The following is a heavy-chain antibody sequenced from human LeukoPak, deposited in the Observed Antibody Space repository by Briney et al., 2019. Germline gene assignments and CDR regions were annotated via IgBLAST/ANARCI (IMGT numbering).Heavy chain of an antibody. Sequence: PGRSLRLSCAASGFTFSSYAMHWVRQAPGKGLEWVAVISYDGSNKYYADSVKGRFTISRDNSKNTLYLQMNSLRAEDTAVYYCARVGVATNLRAEFDYWGQGTLVTVSS. D-gene: IGHD5-12*01. CDR3: ARVGVATNLRAEFDY. CDR2: ISYDGSNK. CDR1: GFTFSSYA. V-gene: IGHV3-30-3*01. J-gene: IGHJ4*02.